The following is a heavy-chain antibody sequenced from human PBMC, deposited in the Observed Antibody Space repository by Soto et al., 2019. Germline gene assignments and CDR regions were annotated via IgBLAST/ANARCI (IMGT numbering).Heavy chain of an antibody. Sequence: ASVKVSCKTSGFTFTSHAITWVRQAPGQGLEWLGWISGYSGNTFYARRVQGRVTMTTDTSTITAYMELRSLRSDDTAIYYCARAGYYDSLTGYYSPSGFDNWGQGTLVTV. V-gene: IGHV1-18*01. D-gene: IGHD3-9*01. CDR3: ARAGYYDSLTGYYSPSGFDN. J-gene: IGHJ4*02. CDR2: ISGYSGNT. CDR1: GFTFTSHA.